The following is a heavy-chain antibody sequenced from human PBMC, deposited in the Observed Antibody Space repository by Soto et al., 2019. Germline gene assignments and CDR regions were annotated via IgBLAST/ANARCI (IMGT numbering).Heavy chain of an antibody. D-gene: IGHD1-26*01. CDR2: ISFDGKNK. J-gene: IGHJ6*02. Sequence: GGSLRLSCAVSGGTFNRHAINWARQAPGKGLEWVAVISFDGKNKYYGDSVEGRFTVSRENFNNTVYLQMNSLRGEDTAVYFCARDRWEQAPPRYYYGMDVWGQGTTVTVSS. V-gene: IGHV3-30*04. CDR1: GGTFNRHA. CDR3: ARDRWEQAPPRYYYGMDV.